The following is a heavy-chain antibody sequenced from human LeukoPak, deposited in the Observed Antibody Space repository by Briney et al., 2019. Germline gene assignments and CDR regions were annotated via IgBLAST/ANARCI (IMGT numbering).Heavy chain of an antibody. V-gene: IGHV3-23*01. CDR1: GFTFSSYI. J-gene: IGHJ4*02. D-gene: IGHD3-10*01. CDR2: TDESGGST. Sequence: GGSLRLSCTASGFTFSSYIMTWVRQAPGKGLEWVSSTDESGGSTYYADSVKGQFTISRDNSQNSLYLQMNSLRAEDTAVYYCARGFSVLLWFGELLGFDYWGQGTLVTVSS. CDR3: ARGFSVLLWFGELLGFDY.